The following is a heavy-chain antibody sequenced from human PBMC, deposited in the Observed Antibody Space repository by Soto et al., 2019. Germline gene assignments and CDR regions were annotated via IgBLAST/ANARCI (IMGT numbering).Heavy chain of an antibody. J-gene: IGHJ5*02. Sequence: LSLTCTVSGGSISGSTYYWGWIRQPPGKGLEWIGSIYYSGSTYYRPSLKSRVTISVDTSKNQFSLKLSSVTAADTAVYYCARQVPAAIRLGWFDPWGQGTLVTVSS. D-gene: IGHD2-2*02. CDR1: GGSISGSTYY. CDR2: IYYSGST. V-gene: IGHV4-39*01. CDR3: ARQVPAAIRLGWFDP.